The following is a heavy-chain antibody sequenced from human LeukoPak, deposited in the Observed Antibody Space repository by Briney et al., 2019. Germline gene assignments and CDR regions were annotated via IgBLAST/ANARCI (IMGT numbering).Heavy chain of an antibody. D-gene: IGHD3-10*01. Sequence: SETLSLTCTVSGGSISSSSYYWGWIRQPPGKGLEWIGSIYYSGSTYYNPSLKSRVTISVDKSKNQFSLKLSSVTAADTAVYYCARVGSGSYQRASVDVWGKGTTVTVSS. CDR1: GGSISSSSYY. CDR2: IYYSGST. CDR3: ARVGSGSYQRASVDV. V-gene: IGHV4-39*07. J-gene: IGHJ6*04.